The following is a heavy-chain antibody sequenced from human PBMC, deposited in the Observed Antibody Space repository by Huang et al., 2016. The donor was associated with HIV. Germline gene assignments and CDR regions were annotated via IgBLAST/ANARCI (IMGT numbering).Heavy chain of an antibody. Sequence: QVQLVQSGAEVKKPGASVKVSCRTSGYTFTDYFVHWVRQAPGQGLQWMGSINPLSGVTNYAQKFQGRVTMNRDTSIRTVYMELNRLRSDDTALYYCARTPYSGSHLDYWGQGTLVTVSS. D-gene: IGHD2-15*01. J-gene: IGHJ4*02. CDR2: INPLSGVT. CDR3: ARTPYSGSHLDY. V-gene: IGHV1-2*02. CDR1: GYTFTDYF.